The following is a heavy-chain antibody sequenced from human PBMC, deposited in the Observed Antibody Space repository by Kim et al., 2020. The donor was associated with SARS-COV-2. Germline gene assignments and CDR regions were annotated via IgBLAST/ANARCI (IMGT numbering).Heavy chain of an antibody. CDR2: IKSSNDGTIT. CDR3: SRNWGGSGADY. V-gene: IGHV3-15*01. CDR1: GLTFRNYG. J-gene: IGHJ4*02. Sequence: GGSLRLSCVASGLTFRNYGMSWVRQAPGKGLEWVGRIKSSNDGTITDYAAPVKGRFTIARDDSINTLYMQMNSLKTEDTGVYYCSRNWGGSGADYWGQGTLVTVSS. D-gene: IGHD7-27*01.